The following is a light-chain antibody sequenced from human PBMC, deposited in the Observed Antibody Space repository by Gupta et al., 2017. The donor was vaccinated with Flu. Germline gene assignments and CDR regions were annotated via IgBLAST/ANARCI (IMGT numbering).Light chain of an antibody. CDR3: CSDVLTSIWV. CDR2: EVS. V-gene: IGLV2-23*02. CDR1: SSDIGIYNL. Sequence: QSALTQPASVSGSPGQSITISCTGTSSDIGIYNLVSWYQQHPGKAPKLMIYEVSQRPSGVSNRFSGSKSGNTASLTVSGLQAEDEADYYCCSDVLTSIWVFGGGTKLTVL. J-gene: IGLJ3*02.